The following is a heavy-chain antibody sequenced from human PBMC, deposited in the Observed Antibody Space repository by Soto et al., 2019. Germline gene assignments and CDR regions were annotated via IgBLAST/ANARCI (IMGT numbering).Heavy chain of an antibody. CDR2: ISYDGNNQ. CDR1: GFLFNTYA. D-gene: IGHD3-10*01. CDR3: ARDWYYGSGSYYNYPLDY. Sequence: QVQLLDSGGGLVQPGGSLRLSCATSGFLFNTYAMHWVRQAPGKGLEWVAVISYDGNNQDYADSVKGRFTISRDNSRNTLYLQMNSLRAEDTAVYYCARDWYYGSGSYYNYPLDYWGQGTLVTVSS. V-gene: IGHV3-30-3*01. J-gene: IGHJ4*02.